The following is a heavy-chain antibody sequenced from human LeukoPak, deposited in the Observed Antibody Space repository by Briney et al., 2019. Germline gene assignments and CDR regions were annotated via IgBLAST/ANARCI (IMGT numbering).Heavy chain of an antibody. D-gene: IGHD3-16*01. J-gene: IGHJ4*02. V-gene: IGHV3-74*01. Sequence: GGSLRLSCAASGFTFTSYWMHWVRQAPGQGLVWVSRINTDRSTTTYADSVKGRFTISRDNAKNTLYLQMDSVRAEDRAVYYCARDLGACPDYWGQGTLVTVSA. CDR1: GFTFTSYW. CDR2: INTDRSTT. CDR3: ARDLGACPDY.